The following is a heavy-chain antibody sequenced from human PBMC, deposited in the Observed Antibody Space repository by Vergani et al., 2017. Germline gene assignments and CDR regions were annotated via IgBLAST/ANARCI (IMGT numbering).Heavy chain of an antibody. J-gene: IGHJ3*02. CDR1: GFTFSDYY. CDR3: ARDANDSSGYVIWDAFDI. Sequence: QVQLVESGGGLVKPGGSLRLSCAASGFTFSDYYMSWIRQAPGKGLEWVSYISSIGSTIYYADSVKGRFTISRDNAKNSLYLQMNSLRAEDTAVYYCARDANDSSGYVIWDAFDIWGQGTMVTVSS. D-gene: IGHD3-22*01. V-gene: IGHV3-11*01. CDR2: ISSIGSTI.